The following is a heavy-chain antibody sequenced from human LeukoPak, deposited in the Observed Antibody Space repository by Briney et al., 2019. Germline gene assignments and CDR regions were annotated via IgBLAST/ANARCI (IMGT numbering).Heavy chain of an antibody. V-gene: IGHV1-18*01. J-gene: IGHJ5*02. CDR2: ISAYNGNT. D-gene: IGHD1-26*01. CDR1: GYTFTSYG. Sequence: ASVKVSCKXSGYTFTSYGISWVRQTPGQGLEWMGWISAYNGNTNYAQKLQGRVTMTTDTSTSTAYMELRSLRSDDTAVYYCARVSYMGWFDPWGQGTLVTVSS. CDR3: ARVSYMGWFDP.